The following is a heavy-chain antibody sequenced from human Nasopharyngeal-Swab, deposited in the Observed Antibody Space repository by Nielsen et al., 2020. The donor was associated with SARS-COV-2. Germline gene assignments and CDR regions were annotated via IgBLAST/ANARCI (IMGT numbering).Heavy chain of an antibody. CDR2: INTNTGNP. J-gene: IGHJ5*02. CDR3: ARDSQYYYGSGSTYNWFDP. Sequence: ASVKVSCKASGYTFTSYAMNWVRQAPGQGLEWMGWINTNTGNPTYAQGFTRRFVFSLDTSVSTAYLQISSLKAEDTAVYYCARDSQYYYGSGSTYNWFDPWGQGTLVTVSS. V-gene: IGHV7-4-1*02. D-gene: IGHD3-10*01. CDR1: GYTFTSYA.